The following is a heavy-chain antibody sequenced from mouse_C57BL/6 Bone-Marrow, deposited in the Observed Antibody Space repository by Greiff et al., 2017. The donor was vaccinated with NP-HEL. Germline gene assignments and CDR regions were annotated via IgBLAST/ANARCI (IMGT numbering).Heavy chain of an antibody. CDR3: TRENGYGGYYAMDY. CDR2: IYPGNSDT. V-gene: IGHV1-5*01. D-gene: IGHD1-1*01. J-gene: IGHJ4*01. CDR1: GYTFTSYW. Sequence: EVQLQQSGTVLARPGASVKMSCKTSGYTFTSYWMHWVKQRPGQGLEWIGAIYPGNSDTSYNQKFKGKAKLTAVTSASTAYMELSSLTNEDSAVYYCTRENGYGGYYAMDYWGQGTSVTVSS.